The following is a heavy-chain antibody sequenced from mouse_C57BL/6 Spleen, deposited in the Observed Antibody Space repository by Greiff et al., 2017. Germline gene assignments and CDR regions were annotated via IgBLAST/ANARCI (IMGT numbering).Heavy chain of an antibody. CDR2: IDPSDSYT. V-gene: IGHV1-69*01. D-gene: IGHD2-5*01. Sequence: MPGPGLEWIGEIDPSDSYTNYNHKFKGKSTLTVDKSSSTAYMQLSSLTSEDSAVYYCARWDSNYGYCDVWGTGTTVTVSS. CDR3: ARWDSNYGYCDV. J-gene: IGHJ1*03.